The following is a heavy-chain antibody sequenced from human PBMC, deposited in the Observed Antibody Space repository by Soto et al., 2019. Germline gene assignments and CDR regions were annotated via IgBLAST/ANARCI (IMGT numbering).Heavy chain of an antibody. V-gene: IGHV5-51*01. CDR2: IYPGDSDT. CDR1: GYSFTSYW. CDR3: ARGFTGSAGRFDP. D-gene: IGHD2-8*02. J-gene: IGHJ5*02. Sequence: LGESLKISCKGSGYSFTSYWIGWVRQMPGKGLEWMGIIYPGDSDTRYSPSFQGQVTISADKSISTAYLQWDSLRASDTAIYYCARGFTGSAGRFDPWGQGTVVTVSS.